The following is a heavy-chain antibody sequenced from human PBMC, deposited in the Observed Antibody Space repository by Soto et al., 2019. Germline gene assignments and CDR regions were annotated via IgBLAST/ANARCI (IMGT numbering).Heavy chain of an antibody. V-gene: IGHV4-31*03. CDR1: GDSITSGGYY. D-gene: IGHD3-10*01. J-gene: IGHJ6*02. Sequence: SETLSLTCTVSGDSITSGGYYWSWLRQPPGKGLEWIGYIYHSGGASYNPSLRGRAVISIDTSKNQFSLRLNAVTAADTATYYCARDYYGAGSQYYYYGMEVWGQGPTVTVSS. CDR2: IYHSGGA. CDR3: ARDYYGAGSQYYYYGMEV.